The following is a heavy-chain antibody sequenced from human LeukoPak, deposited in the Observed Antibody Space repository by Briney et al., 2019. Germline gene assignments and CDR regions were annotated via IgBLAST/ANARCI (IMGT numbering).Heavy chain of an antibody. J-gene: IGHJ5*02. CDR3: ARSTVAGKGLDWFDP. D-gene: IGHD6-19*01. V-gene: IGHV1-2*02. Sequence: ASVKVSCKASGYTFTGYYMHWVRQAPGQGLEWMGWINPNSGGTNYAQKFQGRVTMTRDTSISTAYMELSRLRSDDTAVYYCARSTVAGKGLDWFDPWGQGTLVTVSS. CDR2: INPNSGGT. CDR1: GYTFTGYY.